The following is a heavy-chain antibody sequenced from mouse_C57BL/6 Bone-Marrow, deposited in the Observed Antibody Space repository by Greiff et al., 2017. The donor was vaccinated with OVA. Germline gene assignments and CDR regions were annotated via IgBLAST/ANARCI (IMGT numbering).Heavy chain of an antibody. CDR2: IWGGGST. J-gene: IGHJ4*01. V-gene: IGHV2-9*01. Sequence: VKLVESGPGLVAPSQSLSITCTVSGFSLTSYGVDWVRQPPGTGLEWLGVIWGGGSTNYNSALMSRLSISQDNSKSQAFLKMNRLQTDDTSMYYCVKRDGNPYAMDYWGQGTSVTVSS. CDR3: VKRDGNPYAMDY. D-gene: IGHD2-1*01. CDR1: GFSLTSYG.